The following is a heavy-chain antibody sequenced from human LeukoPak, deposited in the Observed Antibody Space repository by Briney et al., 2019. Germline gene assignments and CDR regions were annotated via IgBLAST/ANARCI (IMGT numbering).Heavy chain of an antibody. CDR1: GFTFSSSG. V-gene: IGHV3-23*01. J-gene: IGHJ6*02. CDR3: AREGATAPYYYYYGMDV. CDR2: ISGSGGST. D-gene: IGHD1-26*01. Sequence: GGSLRLSCAASGFTFSSSGMYWVRQAPGKGLEWVSAISGSGGSTYYADSVKGRFTISRDNSKNTLYLQMNSLRAEDTAVYYCAREGATAPYYYYYGMDVWGQGTTVTVSS.